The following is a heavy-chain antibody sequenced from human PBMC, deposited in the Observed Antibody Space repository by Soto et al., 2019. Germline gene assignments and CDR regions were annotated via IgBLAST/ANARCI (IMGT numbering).Heavy chain of an antibody. CDR1: GCTFSSYG. J-gene: IGHJ6*02. CDR3: AKDERFLEWTSGVDV. CDR2: ISYDGSNK. V-gene: IGHV3-30*18. Sequence: QVQLVESGGGVVQPGRSLRLSCAASGCTFSSYGMHWVRQAPGKGLEWVAVISYDGSNKYYADSVKGRFTISRDNSKNTLYLQMNSLRAEDTAVYYCAKDERFLEWTSGVDVWGQGTTVTVSS. D-gene: IGHD3-3*01.